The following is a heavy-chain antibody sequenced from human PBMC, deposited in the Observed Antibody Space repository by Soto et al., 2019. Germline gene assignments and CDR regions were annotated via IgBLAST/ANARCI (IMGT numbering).Heavy chain of an antibody. D-gene: IGHD3-3*01. Sequence: GASVKVCCKASGDTFTSYYMRWVRQATEQGLEWMGIINPSGGRTTYAQKFQGRVTITADKSTSTAYMELSSLRSEDTAVYYCASQGTYYDFWSGYQFDYWGQGTLVTVSS. CDR1: GDTFTSYY. CDR3: ASQGTYYDFWSGYQFDY. CDR2: INPSGGRT. V-gene: IGHV1-46*01. J-gene: IGHJ4*02.